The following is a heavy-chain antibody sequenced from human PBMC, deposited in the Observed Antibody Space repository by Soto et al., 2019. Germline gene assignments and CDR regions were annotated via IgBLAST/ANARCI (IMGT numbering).Heavy chain of an antibody. Sequence: EVQLLESGGGLVQVGESLRLSCPASGFTFSTYPMSWVRQVPGKGLEWVSSISGSGGSTYYADSVRGRFTISRDNSKNTLHLQMNSLRAEDTAMYYSAKNNLFGSGTKAYLGQRTLVTVS. J-gene: IGHJ1*01. CDR2: ISGSGGST. CDR1: GFTFSTYP. CDR3: AKNNLFGSGTKAY. V-gene: IGHV3-23*01. D-gene: IGHD3-10*01.